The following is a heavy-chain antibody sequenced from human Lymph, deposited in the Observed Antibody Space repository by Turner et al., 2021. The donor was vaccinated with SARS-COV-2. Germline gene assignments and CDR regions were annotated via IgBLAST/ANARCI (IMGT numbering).Heavy chain of an antibody. V-gene: IGHV3-23*01. D-gene: IGHD2-15*01. CDR3: AKDGYDGIYFGGGSCYSGWFDP. Sequence: GRFTISRDNSKNTLYLQMNSLRVEDTAVYYCAKDGYDGIYFGGGSCYSGWFDPWGQGTLATVSS. J-gene: IGHJ5*02.